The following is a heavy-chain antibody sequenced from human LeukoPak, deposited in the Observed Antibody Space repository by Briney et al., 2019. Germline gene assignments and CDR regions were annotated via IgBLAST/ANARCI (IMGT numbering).Heavy chain of an antibody. CDR1: GGSISSYY. V-gene: IGHV4-4*07. CDR3: ARRSSSWCFDY. Sequence: SETLSLTCTVSGGSISSYYWSWIRQPAGKGLEWLGRIYTSGSTNYNPSLKSRVTISVDTSKNQFSLKLSSVTAADTAVYYCARRSSSWCFDYWGQGTLVTVSS. CDR2: IYTSGST. D-gene: IGHD6-13*01. J-gene: IGHJ4*02.